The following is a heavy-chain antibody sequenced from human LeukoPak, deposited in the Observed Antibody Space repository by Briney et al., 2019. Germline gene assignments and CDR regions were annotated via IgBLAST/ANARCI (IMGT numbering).Heavy chain of an antibody. V-gene: IGHV4-4*02. Sequence: SGTLSLTCAVSGGSISSSNWWTWVRQPPGKGLEWIGEIYHSGSTNYNPSLKSRVTISVDKSKNQFSLKLSSVTAADTAVYYCAKDQLIVIAADFDYWGQGTLVTVSS. CDR1: GGSISSSNW. CDR3: AKDQLIVIAADFDY. J-gene: IGHJ4*02. CDR2: IYHSGST. D-gene: IGHD6-13*01.